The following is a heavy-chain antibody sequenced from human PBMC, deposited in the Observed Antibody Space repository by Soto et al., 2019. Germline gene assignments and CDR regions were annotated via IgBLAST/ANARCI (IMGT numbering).Heavy chain of an antibody. CDR2: VNVDDNT. Sequence: EVQLLESGGGLVQPGGSLRLSCAASGFTFSSFARSWVRQAPGKGLEWVSSVNVDDNTYYADSVKGRFTISRDNSKNTLYLQMNSLRAEDTALYYCAKNYYFDYWGQGTLVTVSS. CDR3: AKNYYFDY. CDR1: GFTFSSFA. V-gene: IGHV3-23*01. J-gene: IGHJ4*02.